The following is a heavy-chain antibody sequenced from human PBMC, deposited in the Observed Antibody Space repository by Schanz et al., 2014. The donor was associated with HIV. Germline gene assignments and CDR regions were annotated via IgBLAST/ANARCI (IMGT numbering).Heavy chain of an antibody. CDR2: FNPYSGGR. Sequence: QVQLVQSGTEVKRPGASVKVSCKASEYIFTDHYIQWVRQAPGHGLEWMGWFNPYSGGRIYAQQFQGRVVMTRDTSISTAYMELSGLTSDDTAVYYCARAAFSSEYYYGMDVWGQGTTVTVSS. V-gene: IGHV1-2*02. D-gene: IGHD3-3*02. CDR1: EYIFTDHY. J-gene: IGHJ6*02. CDR3: ARAAFSSEYYYGMDV.